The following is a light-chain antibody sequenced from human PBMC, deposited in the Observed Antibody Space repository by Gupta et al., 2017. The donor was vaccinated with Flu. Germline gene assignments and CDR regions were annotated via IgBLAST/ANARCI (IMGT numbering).Light chain of an antibody. CDR2: DAS. Sequence: IQMTQSPSSLSASVGDRVTITCQASQDISNYLNWYQQKPGKAPKLLIYDASNLETGVPSRFSGSGSGTDFTFTISSLQPEDIATYYCQQDDNLPWTCGQGTKVEIK. CDR1: QDISNY. J-gene: IGKJ1*01. CDR3: QQDDNLPWT. V-gene: IGKV1-33*01.